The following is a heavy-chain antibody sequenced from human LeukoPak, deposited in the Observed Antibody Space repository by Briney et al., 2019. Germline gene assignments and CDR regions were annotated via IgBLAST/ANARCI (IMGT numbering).Heavy chain of an antibody. V-gene: IGHV3-21*01. CDR1: GFTFCSYS. Sequence: GGSLRLSCAASGFTFCSYSMNWVRQAPGKGLEWVSSISSSSSYIYYADSVKGRFTISRDNAKNSLYLQMNSLRAEDTAVYYCARDPSYYYDSSGSHWGQGTLVTVSS. CDR2: ISSSSSYI. D-gene: IGHD3-22*01. CDR3: ARDPSYYYDSSGSH. J-gene: IGHJ4*02.